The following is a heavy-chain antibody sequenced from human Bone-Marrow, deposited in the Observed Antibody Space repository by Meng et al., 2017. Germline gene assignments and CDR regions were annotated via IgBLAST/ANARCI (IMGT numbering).Heavy chain of an antibody. D-gene: IGHD3-22*01. CDR3: TRDGYLDCRRITCFDY. J-gene: IGHJ4*02. Sequence: QVELVKSGSELRKAGAIVKVSCKASGYTLYNYGISCLRQAPGQDTAWMGWIDTKIGNPTYAKGFRGRLVFSLDTSVSTTYLEISGLQADDTAVYYCTRDGYLDCRRITCFDYWGQGTLVTVSS. CDR2: IDTKIGNP. V-gene: IGHV7-4-1*02. CDR1: GYTLYNYG.